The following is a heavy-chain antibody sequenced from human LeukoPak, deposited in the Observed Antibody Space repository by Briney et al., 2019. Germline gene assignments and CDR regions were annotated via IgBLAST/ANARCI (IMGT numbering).Heavy chain of an antibody. CDR1: GFTFSSYW. V-gene: IGHV3-7*01. Sequence: PGGSLRLSCAASGFTFSSYWMSWVRQAPGKGLEWVANIKQDGSEKYYVDSVKGRFTISRDNAKNSLYLQMNNLRPDDTAFYFCVKEGVEYSYSYGDYWGQGTLVTVSS. CDR3: VKEGVEYSYSYGDY. D-gene: IGHD3-16*01. CDR2: IKQDGSEK. J-gene: IGHJ4*02.